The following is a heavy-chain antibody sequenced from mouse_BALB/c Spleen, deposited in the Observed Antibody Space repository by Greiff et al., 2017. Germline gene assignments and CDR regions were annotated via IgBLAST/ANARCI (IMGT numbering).Heavy chain of an antibody. D-gene: IGHD4-1*01. V-gene: IGHV2-9*02. CDR1: GFSLTSYG. Sequence: VKLQESGPGLVAPSQSLSITCTVSGFSLTSYGVHWVRQPPGKGLEWLGVIWAGGSTNYNSALMSRLSISKDNSKSQVFLKMNSLQTDDTAMYYCASSRPLKLRERYFDVWGAGTTVTASS. J-gene: IGHJ1*01. CDR3: ASSRPLKLRERYFDV. CDR2: IWAGGST.